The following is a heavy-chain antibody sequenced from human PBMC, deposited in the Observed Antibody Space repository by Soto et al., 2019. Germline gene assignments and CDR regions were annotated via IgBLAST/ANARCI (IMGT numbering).Heavy chain of an antibody. Sequence: SETLSLTCSVSGDSISTVDYFWAWIRQPPGQALEYIGYIYKSATTYYNPSFESRVAISLDTSKSQFSLNVTSVTAADTAVYLCARGRYCIPGRCFPTRFDSWGQGTLVTVSS. CDR2: IYKSATT. CDR1: GDSISTVDYF. V-gene: IGHV4-30-4*01. J-gene: IGHJ5*01. CDR3: ARGRYCIPGRCFPTRFDS. D-gene: IGHD2-15*01.